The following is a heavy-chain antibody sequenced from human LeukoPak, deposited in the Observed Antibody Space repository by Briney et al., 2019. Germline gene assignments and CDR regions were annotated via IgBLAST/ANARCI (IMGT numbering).Heavy chain of an antibody. CDR2: INPNSGDT. CDR3: ARDDYGDYDEMNV. D-gene: IGHD4-17*01. J-gene: IGHJ6*02. Sequence: ASVKVSCKASGYTFTGYYLHWVRQAPGQGPEWMGWINPNSGDTHSAQKFQGRVTMTRDTSISTAYMELSRLRSDDTAVYYCARDDYGDYDEMNVWGQGTTVTVSS. V-gene: IGHV1-2*02. CDR1: GYTFTGYY.